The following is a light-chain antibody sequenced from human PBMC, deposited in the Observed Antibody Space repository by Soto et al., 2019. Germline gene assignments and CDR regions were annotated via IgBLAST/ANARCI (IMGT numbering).Light chain of an antibody. CDR2: DAF. J-gene: IGKJ2*01. CDR3: QHRRA. V-gene: IGKV3-11*01. CDR1: QTIGSY. Sequence: EIVMTQSPATLSLSPGERATLSCRASQTIGSYLAWYQQKPGQAPRLVIYDAFKRATGIPARFSGSGSGTDLTLTRSDLEPEDYAVYYCQHRRAFGQGTKLEIK.